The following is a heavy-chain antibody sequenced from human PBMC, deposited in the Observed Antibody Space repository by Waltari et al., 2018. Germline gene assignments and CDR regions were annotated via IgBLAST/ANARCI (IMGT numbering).Heavy chain of an antibody. J-gene: IGHJ4*02. CDR3: ARVVGYYDSSGYYYY. CDR1: GFTFSSYW. V-gene: IGHV3-74*01. Sequence: EVQLVESGGGLVQPGGSLRLSCAASGFTFSSYWMHWVRQAPGKGLVWGSRSNSEGSSTSYADSVKGRFTISRDNAKDTLYLQMNSLRAEDTAVYYCARVVGYYDSSGYYYYWGQGTLVTVSS. CDR2: SNSEGSST. D-gene: IGHD3-22*01.